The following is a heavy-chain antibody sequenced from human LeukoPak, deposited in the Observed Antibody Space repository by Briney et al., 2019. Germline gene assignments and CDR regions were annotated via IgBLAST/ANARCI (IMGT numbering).Heavy chain of an antibody. J-gene: IGHJ4*02. Sequence: GGSLRLSCAASGFTFSSYGMNWVRQAPGKGLEWVSSISSSSSYIYYADSVKGRFTISRDNAKNSLYLQMNSLRAEDTAVYYCARELGYCSGGSCYSAVDYWGQGTLVTVSS. CDR3: ARELGYCSGGSCYSAVDY. D-gene: IGHD2-15*01. CDR1: GFTFSSYG. V-gene: IGHV3-21*01. CDR2: ISSSSSYI.